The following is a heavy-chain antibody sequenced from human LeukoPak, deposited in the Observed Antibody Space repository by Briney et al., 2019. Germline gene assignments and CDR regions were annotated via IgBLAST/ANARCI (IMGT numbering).Heavy chain of an antibody. J-gene: IGHJ4*02. CDR1: GFTFRSFW. V-gene: IGHV3-7*03. D-gene: IGHD3/OR15-3a*01. Sequence: GGSLRLSCSGFGFTFRSFWMGWVRQAPGKGLEWVANIKFDGTATNYVDSVRGRFTISRDNAKNSVHLQMNTLRAEDTAVFYCAKAPLGSYNSWTGFYPGFDSWGQGTLVAVSS. CDR2: IKFDGTAT. CDR3: AKAPLGSYNSWTGFYPGFDS.